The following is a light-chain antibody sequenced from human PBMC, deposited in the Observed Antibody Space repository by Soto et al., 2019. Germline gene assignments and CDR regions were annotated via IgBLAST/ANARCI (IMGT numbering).Light chain of an antibody. CDR3: QKYNFYPET. CDR2: EAS. V-gene: IGKV1-5*03. Sequence: DIQMTQSPSTLSASVGDRVTITCRASQGISRWLAWYQKKPGKAPKLLIYEASSLESGVPSRFSGSGSGTEFTLTISSLQPDDVATYYCQKYNFYPETFGQGTMVEI. CDR1: QGISRW. J-gene: IGKJ1*01.